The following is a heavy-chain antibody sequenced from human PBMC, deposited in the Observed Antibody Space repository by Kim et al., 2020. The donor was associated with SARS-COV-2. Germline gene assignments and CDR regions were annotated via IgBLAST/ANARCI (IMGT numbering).Heavy chain of an antibody. CDR1: GASIRNAGYY. CDR2: NYYSGSP. J-gene: IGHJ1*01. CDR3: ARGASHCSGTNCYKYF. Sequence: SETLSLTCSVSGASIRNAGYYWSWIRQHPVKGLEWIGDNYYSGSPDYNPSLKSRTTISIDTSKNQLSLKLSSVTAADAAVYYCARGASHCSGTNCYKYF. V-gene: IGHV4-31*03. D-gene: IGHD2-2*02.